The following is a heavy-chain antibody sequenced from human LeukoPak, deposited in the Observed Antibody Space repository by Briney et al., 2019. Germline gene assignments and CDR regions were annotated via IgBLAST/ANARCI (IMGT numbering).Heavy chain of an antibody. J-gene: IGHJ2*01. CDR1: GGSISSYY. CDR2: IYYSEST. CDR3: AREYDFWSGYYWYFDL. D-gene: IGHD3-3*01. Sequence: SETLSLTCTVSGGSISSYYWSWIRQPPGKGLELIGYIYYSESTNYNPSLKSRVTISVDTSKNQFSLKLSSVTAADTAVYYCAREYDFWSGYYWYFDLWGRGTLVTVSS. V-gene: IGHV4-59*01.